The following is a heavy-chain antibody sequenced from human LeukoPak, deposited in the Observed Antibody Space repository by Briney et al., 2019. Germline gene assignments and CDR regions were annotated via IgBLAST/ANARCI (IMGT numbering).Heavy chain of an antibody. CDR1: GGSISNYF. CDR3: ARIYSSSSGIDY. V-gene: IGHV4-59*01. CDR2: ITYSGST. Sequence: SETLSLTCTVSGGSISNYFWSWIRQPPGKGLEWIGFITYSGSTDHNPSLKSRVTISVDASKNQFSLKLSSVTAADTAVYYCARIYSSSSGIDYWGQGTLVTVSS. D-gene: IGHD6-6*01. J-gene: IGHJ4*02.